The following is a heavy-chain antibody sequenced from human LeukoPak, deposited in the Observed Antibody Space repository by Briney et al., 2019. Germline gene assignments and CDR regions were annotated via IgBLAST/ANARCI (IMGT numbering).Heavy chain of an antibody. CDR1: GGSISSDY. J-gene: IGHJ4*02. CDR2: VYYSGST. D-gene: IGHD1-26*01. Sequence: PETLSLTCTVSGGSISSDYWSWIRQPPGKGLEWIGYVYYSGSTNYNPSLKSRVTISVDTSKNQFSLKLKSVTAADTAVYYCARGVGAAPQWGQGTLVTVSS. V-gene: IGHV4-59*01. CDR3: ARGVGAAPQ.